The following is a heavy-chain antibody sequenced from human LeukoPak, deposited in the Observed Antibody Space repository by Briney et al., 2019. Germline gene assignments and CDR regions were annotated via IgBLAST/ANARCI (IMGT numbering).Heavy chain of an antibody. CDR1: GGTFSSYA. Sequence: ASVKVSCKASGGTFSSYAISWVRQAPGQGLEWMGGIIPIFGTANYAQKFQGRVTMTEDTSTDTAYMELSSLRSEDTAVYYCATANDHRNAFDIWGQGTMVTVSS. V-gene: IGHV1-69*06. CDR3: ATANDHRNAFDI. CDR2: IIPIFGTA. D-gene: IGHD1-1*01. J-gene: IGHJ3*02.